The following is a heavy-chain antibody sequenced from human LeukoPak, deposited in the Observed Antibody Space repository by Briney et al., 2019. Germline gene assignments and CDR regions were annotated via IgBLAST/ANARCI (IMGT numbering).Heavy chain of an antibody. Sequence: PSETLSLTCTVSGGSISSSSYYWGWIRQPPGKGLEWIGSIYYSGSTYYNPSLKSRVTISVDTSKNQFSLKLSSVTAADTAVYYCARVGAVGATCYYYYYMDVWGKGTTVTISS. CDR3: ARVGAVGATCYYYYYMDV. CDR2: IYYSGST. D-gene: IGHD1-26*01. V-gene: IGHV4-39*07. J-gene: IGHJ6*03. CDR1: GGSISSSSYY.